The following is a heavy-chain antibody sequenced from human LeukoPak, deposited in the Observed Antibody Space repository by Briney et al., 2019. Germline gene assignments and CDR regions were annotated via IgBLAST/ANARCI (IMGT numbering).Heavy chain of an antibody. V-gene: IGHV1-69*13. Sequence: SVKVSCKASGGTFSSYAISWVRQAPGQGLEWMGGIIPIFGTANYAQKFQGRVTITADESTSTAYMELGSLRSEDTAVYYCARSPLRYCGGDCYSGYNWLDPWGQGTLVTVSS. J-gene: IGHJ5*02. CDR1: GGTFSSYA. D-gene: IGHD2-21*02. CDR3: ARSPLRYCGGDCYSGYNWLDP. CDR2: IIPIFGTA.